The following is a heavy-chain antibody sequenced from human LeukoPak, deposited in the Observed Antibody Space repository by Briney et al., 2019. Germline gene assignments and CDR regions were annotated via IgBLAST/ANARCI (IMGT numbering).Heavy chain of an antibody. Sequence: GGSLRLSCAASGFTFSSYSMNWVRQAPGKGLEWVSSISSSSSYIYYADSVKGRFTISRDNAKNSLYLQMNSLRAEDTAVYYCARDSVGGTIWHFHYYYYYMDVWDKGTTVTVSS. D-gene: IGHD1-1*01. CDR3: ARDSVGGTIWHFHYYYYYMDV. J-gene: IGHJ6*03. CDR2: ISSSSSYI. CDR1: GFTFSSYS. V-gene: IGHV3-21*01.